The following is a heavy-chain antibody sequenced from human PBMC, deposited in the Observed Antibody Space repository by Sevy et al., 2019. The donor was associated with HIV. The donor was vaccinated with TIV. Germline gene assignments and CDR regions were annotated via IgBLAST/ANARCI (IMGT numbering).Heavy chain of an antibody. CDR3: ARGMTYYYDSSGYLY. CDR2: ISAYNGNT. V-gene: IGHV1-18*01. D-gene: IGHD3-22*01. Sequence: ASVKVSCKASGYTFTSYGISWVRQAHGQGLEWMGWISAYNGNTNYAQKLQGRVTMTTDTSTSTAYMELRSLRSDDTAVYYCARGMTYYYDSSGYLYWGQGTLVTVSS. CDR1: GYTFTSYG. J-gene: IGHJ4*02.